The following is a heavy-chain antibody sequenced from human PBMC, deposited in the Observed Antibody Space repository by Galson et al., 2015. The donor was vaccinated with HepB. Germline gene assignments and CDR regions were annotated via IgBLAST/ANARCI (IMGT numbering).Heavy chain of an antibody. J-gene: IGHJ4*02. D-gene: IGHD1-26*01. CDR1: GLTFINAW. V-gene: IGHV3-74*01. Sequence: SLRLSCAASGLTFINAWIGWVRQAPGKGLVWVSRINSDGSSTSYADSVKGRFTISRDNAKNTLYLQMNSLRAEDTAVYYCARDLGGYPDYWGQGTLVTVSS. CDR3: ARDLGGYPDY. CDR2: INSDGSST.